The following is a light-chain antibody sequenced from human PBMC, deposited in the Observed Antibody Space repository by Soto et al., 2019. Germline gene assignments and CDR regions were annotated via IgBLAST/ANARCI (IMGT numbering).Light chain of an antibody. CDR1: SSNIGSNT. CDR2: SNN. CDR3: AAWDDSLIGLI. V-gene: IGLV1-44*01. Sequence: QSVLTQPPSASGTPGQRVTISCSGSSSNIGSNTVNWYQLLPGTAPKLLIYSNNQRPSVVPDRFSGSKSGTSASLAISGLQSEDEADYYCAAWDDSLIGLIFGGGTKLTVL. J-gene: IGLJ2*01.